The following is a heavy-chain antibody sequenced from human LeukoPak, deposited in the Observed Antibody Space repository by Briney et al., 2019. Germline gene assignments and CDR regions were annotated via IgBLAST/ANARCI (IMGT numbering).Heavy chain of an antibody. D-gene: IGHD3-9*01. CDR1: GGSVSSGSYY. J-gene: IGHJ5*02. V-gene: IGHV4-61*01. Sequence: PSETLSLTCTVSGGSVSSGSYYWSWIRQPPGKGLEWIGYIYYSGSTNYNPSLKSRATISVDTSKNQFSLKLSSVTAADTAVYYCARHLGYYDILTGYRGGNWFDPWGQGTLVTVSS. CDR2: IYYSGST. CDR3: ARHLGYYDILTGYRGGNWFDP.